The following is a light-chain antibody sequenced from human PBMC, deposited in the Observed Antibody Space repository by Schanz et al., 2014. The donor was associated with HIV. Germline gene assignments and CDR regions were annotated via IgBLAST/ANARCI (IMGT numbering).Light chain of an antibody. V-gene: IGKV3-11*01. J-gene: IGKJ4*01. CDR2: DAS. CDR1: QSVSTY. CDR3: QQSGDSGGT. Sequence: EIVLTQSPVTLSLSPGERATLSCRASQSVSTYLAWYQQKPGQSPRLLIYDASNRATGIPPRFSGSGSGTDFTLTISSLEPEDFAVYYCQQSGDSGGTFGGGTKVDMK.